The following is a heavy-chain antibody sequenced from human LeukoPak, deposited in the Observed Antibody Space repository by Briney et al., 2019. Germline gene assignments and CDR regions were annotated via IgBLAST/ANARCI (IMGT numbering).Heavy chain of an antibody. V-gene: IGHV4-59*08. D-gene: IGHD6-13*01. CDR2: IHYSGST. J-gene: IGHJ5*02. CDR1: GGSISGYY. Sequence: SETLSLTCTVSGGSISGYYWSWIRQPPGKGLEYIGYIHYSGSTTYNPSLKSRITISVDTSKNQFSLKMNSVTAADTAVYYCARHVPKYSSSWYRNWFDPWGQGTLVTVSS. CDR3: ARHVPKYSSSWYRNWFDP.